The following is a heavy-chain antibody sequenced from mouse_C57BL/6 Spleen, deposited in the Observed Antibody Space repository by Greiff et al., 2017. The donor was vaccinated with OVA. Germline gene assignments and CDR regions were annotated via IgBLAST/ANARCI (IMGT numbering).Heavy chain of an antibody. Sequence: EVQLVESGGGLVKPGGSLKLSCAASGFTFSDYGMHWVRQAPEKGLEWVAYISSGSSTIYYADTVKGRFTISRDNAKNTLFLQMTSLRSGDTAVYYWARALRNWYFDVWGKGTTVTVSS. D-gene: IGHD1-1*01. CDR2: ISSGSSTI. CDR3: ARALRNWYFDV. CDR1: GFTFSDYG. J-gene: IGHJ1*03. V-gene: IGHV5-17*01.